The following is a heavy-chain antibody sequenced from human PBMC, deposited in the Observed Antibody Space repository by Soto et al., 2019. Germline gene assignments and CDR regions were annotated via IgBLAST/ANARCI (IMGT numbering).Heavy chain of an antibody. CDR2: VSGSGGST. V-gene: IGHV3-23*01. CDR3: ARRSSGWYFDY. J-gene: IGHJ4*02. Sequence: EVQLLESGGGLVQPGGSLRLSCAASGFTFSSYVMNWVRQAPGQGLEWVSVVSGSGGSTYYADSVKGRFTISRDNSKNTLYLQMNSLRAEDTAVYYCARRSSGWYFDYWGQGTLVTVSS. CDR1: GFTFSSYV. D-gene: IGHD6-19*01.